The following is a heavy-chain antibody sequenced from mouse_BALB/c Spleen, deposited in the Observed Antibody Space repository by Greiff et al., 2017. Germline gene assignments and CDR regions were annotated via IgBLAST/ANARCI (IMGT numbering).Heavy chain of an antibody. CDR2: ISNLAYSI. V-gene: IGHV5-15*02. D-gene: IGHD1-1*01. CDR3: ARGNYGSSYGFAY. Sequence: EVMLVESGGGLVQPGGSRKLSCAASGFTFSDYGMAWVRQAPGKGPEWVAFISNLAYSIYYADTVTGRFTISRENAKNTLYLEMSSLRSEDTAMYYCARGNYGSSYGFAYWGQGTLVTVSA. J-gene: IGHJ3*01. CDR1: GFTFSDYG.